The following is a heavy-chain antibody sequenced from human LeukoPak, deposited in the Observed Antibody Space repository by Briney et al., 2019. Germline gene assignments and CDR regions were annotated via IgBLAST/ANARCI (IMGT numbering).Heavy chain of an antibody. CDR2: IIPILGIA. J-gene: IGHJ4*02. V-gene: IGHV1-69*04. D-gene: IGHD6-13*01. CDR3: ARGMEQQLDYYFDY. Sequence: SVKVSCKASGGTFNSYAISWVRQAPGQGLEWMGRIIPILGIANYAQKFQGRVTITADKSTSTAYMELSSLRSEDTAVYYCARGMEQQLDYYFDYWGQGTLVTVSS. CDR1: GGTFNSYA.